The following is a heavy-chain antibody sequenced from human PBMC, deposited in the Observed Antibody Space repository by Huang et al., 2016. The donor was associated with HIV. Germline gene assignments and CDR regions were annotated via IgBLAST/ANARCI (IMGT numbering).Heavy chain of an antibody. CDR1: GFSITTDGAG. V-gene: IGHV2-5*02. CDR2: IFWDDDK. Sequence: QITLKESGPTLVKPTQTLTLTCTFSGFSITTDGAGVGWIRQPPGKALEWLALIFWDDDKRYSPSLKNRLSITKDSSKNQVVLTMTNMDPVDTATYFCAHRQTYDFWSGSFDSWGQGTLVTVSS. CDR3: AHRQTYDFWSGSFDS. D-gene: IGHD3-3*01. J-gene: IGHJ4*02.